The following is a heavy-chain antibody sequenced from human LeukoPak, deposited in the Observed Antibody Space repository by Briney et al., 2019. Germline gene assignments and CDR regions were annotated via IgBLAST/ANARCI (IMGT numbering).Heavy chain of an antibody. D-gene: IGHD2-21*01. Sequence: GGSRRLSCATSGFIFNNAWMSWVRQAPGKGLEGGGHIKPRSRPTDSAAPVKGRFTISSYDSRNTLYLQMNSLKTEDTAVYYCSAERHYSFYFWGQGTLVTVSS. CDR3: SAERHYSFYF. CDR2: IKPRSRPT. V-gene: IGHV3-15*01. J-gene: IGHJ4*02. CDR1: GFIFNNAW.